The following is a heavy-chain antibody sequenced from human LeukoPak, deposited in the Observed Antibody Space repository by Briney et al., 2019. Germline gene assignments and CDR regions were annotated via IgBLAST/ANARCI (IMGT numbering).Heavy chain of an antibody. V-gene: IGHV4-39*07. D-gene: IGHD1-7*01. Sequence: SETLSLTCTVSGGSISSSSYYWGWIRQPPGKGLEWIGSIYYSGSTYYNPSLKSRVTISVDTSKNQFSLKLSSVTAADTAVYYCARELGITGTTINWFDPWGQGTLVTVSS. CDR3: ARELGITGTTINWFDP. J-gene: IGHJ5*02. CDR1: GGSISSSSYY. CDR2: IYYSGST.